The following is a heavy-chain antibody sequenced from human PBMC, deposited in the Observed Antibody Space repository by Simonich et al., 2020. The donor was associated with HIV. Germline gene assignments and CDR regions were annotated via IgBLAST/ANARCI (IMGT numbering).Heavy chain of an antibody. CDR3: ARLTAGGLGEYFQH. CDR2: INHSVST. D-gene: IGHD6-13*01. V-gene: IGHV4-34*01. CDR1: GGSFSGYY. Sequence: QVQLQQWGAGLLTPSETLSLTCAVYGGSFSGYYWGWTRQPPGKGRAWLGEINHSVSTNYNPSLKRRVTIAVDTAKNQCSLKLSSVTAADTAVYYCARLTAGGLGEYFQHWGQGTLVTVSS. J-gene: IGHJ1*01.